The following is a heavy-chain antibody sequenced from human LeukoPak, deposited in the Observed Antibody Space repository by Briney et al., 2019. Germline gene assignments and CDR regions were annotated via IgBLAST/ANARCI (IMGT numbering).Heavy chain of an antibody. J-gene: IGHJ6*02. CDR1: GGSISSYY. D-gene: IGHD6-13*01. CDR3: ASSIAAAGYPPDYYYYGMDV. CDR2: IYYSGST. V-gene: IGHV4-59*08. Sequence: SETLSLTCTVSGGSISSYYWSWLRQPPGKGLEWIGYIYYSGSTNYNPSLKSRVTISVDTSKNQFSLKLSSVTAADTAVYYCASSIAAAGYPPDYYYYGMDVWGQGTTVTVSS.